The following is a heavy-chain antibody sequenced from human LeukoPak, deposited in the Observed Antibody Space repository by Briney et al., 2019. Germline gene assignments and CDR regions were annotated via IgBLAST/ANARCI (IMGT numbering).Heavy chain of an antibody. Sequence: GGSLRLSCAASGFTFSHSAMSWVRQAPGKGLEWISTISGSGSDTNYADSVRGRLIISRDNSKNTLFLQMNSLRAADTAVYYCARRGIGEVDAFDMWGQGTMVTVSS. CDR2: ISGSGSDT. J-gene: IGHJ3*02. CDR1: GFTFSHSA. CDR3: ARRGIGEVDAFDM. V-gene: IGHV3-23*01. D-gene: IGHD3-10*01.